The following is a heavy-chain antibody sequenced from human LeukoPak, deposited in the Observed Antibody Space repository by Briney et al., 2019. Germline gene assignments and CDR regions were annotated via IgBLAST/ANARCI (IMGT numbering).Heavy chain of an antibody. CDR1: GGSFSGYY. D-gene: IGHD3-22*01. V-gene: IGHV4-34*01. J-gene: IGHJ6*03. CDR3: ARALPSRYYYDSSGSRGYYYYMDV. CDR2: INHSGST. Sequence: SETLSLTCAVYGGSFSGYYWSWIRQPPGKGLEWIGEINHSGSTNYNPSLKSRLTISVDTSKNQFSLKLSSVTAADTAVYYCARALPSRYYYDSSGSRGYYYYMDVWGKGTTVTVSS.